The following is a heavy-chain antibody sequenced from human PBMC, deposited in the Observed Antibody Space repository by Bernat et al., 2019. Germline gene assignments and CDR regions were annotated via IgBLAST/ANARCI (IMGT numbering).Heavy chain of an antibody. CDR3: ARAGSGYYEGGDAFDI. V-gene: IGHV4-30-4*01. Sequence: QVQLQESGPGLVKPSQTLSLTCTVSGGSISSGDYYWSWIRQPPGKGLEWIGYIYSSGSTYYNPSLKSRVTISVDTSKNQFSLKLSSVTAADTAVYYCARAGSGYYEGGDAFDIWGQGTMVTVSS. J-gene: IGHJ3*02. CDR2: IYSSGST. D-gene: IGHD3-3*01. CDR1: GGSISSGDYY.